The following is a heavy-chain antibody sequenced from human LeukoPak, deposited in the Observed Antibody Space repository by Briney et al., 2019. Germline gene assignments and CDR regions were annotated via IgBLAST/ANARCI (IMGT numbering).Heavy chain of an antibody. V-gene: IGHV3-23*01. CDR2: ISGSGDST. J-gene: IGHJ4*02. CDR3: AKDREGTIADYFDY. CDR1: GFTFSSYA. D-gene: IGHD1-7*01. Sequence: GGSLRLSCAASGFTFSSYAMSWVRQAPGKGLEWVSGISGSGDSTYYVDSVKGRFTISRDNSKNTVYLQMNSLRAEDTAVYYCAKDREGTIADYFDYWGQGTLVTVSS.